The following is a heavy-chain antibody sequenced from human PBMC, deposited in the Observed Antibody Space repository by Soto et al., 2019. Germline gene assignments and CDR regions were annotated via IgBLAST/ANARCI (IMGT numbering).Heavy chain of an antibody. CDR2: IYSGGST. CDR3: ARVPKYSYGYSYYYYMDV. Sequence: GGSLRLSCAASGFTFTTAWINWVRQAPGKGLEWVSVIYSGGSTYYADSVKGRFTIPRDNSKNTLYLQMNSLRAEDTAVYYCARVPKYSYGYSYYYYMDVWGKGPTVTLSS. CDR1: GFTFTTAW. V-gene: IGHV3-66*01. J-gene: IGHJ6*03. D-gene: IGHD5-18*01.